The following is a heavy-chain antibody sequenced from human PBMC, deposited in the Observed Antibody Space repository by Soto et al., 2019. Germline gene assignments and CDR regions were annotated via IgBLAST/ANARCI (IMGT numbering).Heavy chain of an antibody. J-gene: IGHJ4*02. CDR2: ISGSGGST. Sequence: GGSLRLSCAASGFTFSSYAMSWVRQAPGKGLEWVSAISGSGGSTYYADSVKGRFTISRDNSKNTLYLQMNSLRVEDTAVYYCANPSSYCSGGSCYPYYFDYWGQGTLVTVSS. CDR3: ANPSSYCSGGSCYPYYFDY. V-gene: IGHV3-23*01. D-gene: IGHD2-15*01. CDR1: GFTFSSYA.